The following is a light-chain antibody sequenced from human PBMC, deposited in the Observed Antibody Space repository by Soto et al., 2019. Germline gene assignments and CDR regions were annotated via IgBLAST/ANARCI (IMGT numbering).Light chain of an antibody. V-gene: IGKV3-15*01. CDR2: GAS. Sequence: EIVMTQSPATLSVFPGERATLSCRASQSVSSNLAWYQQRPGQAPRLLIYGASTRATGIPARFSGSGSGTEFTLTLSRLQSEDFAVYCCQQHNNWPGTFGQGTKLEIK. CDR1: QSVSSN. CDR3: QQHNNWPGT. J-gene: IGKJ2*02.